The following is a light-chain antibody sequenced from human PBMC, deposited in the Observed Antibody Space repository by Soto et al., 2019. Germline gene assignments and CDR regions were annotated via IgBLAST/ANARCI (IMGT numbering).Light chain of an antibody. CDR3: QQYSAWPLT. Sequence: EIVMTQSPVTLSVSPGERATLSCRSSQSVSGNYIAWYQQKHAQALRLLIYGASTRATGVPGMFSGSGSGTEFSLSITSLQSEDFAVYYCQQYSAWPLTFGQGTTVEIK. V-gene: IGKV3-15*01. CDR1: QSVSGN. CDR2: GAS. J-gene: IGKJ1*01.